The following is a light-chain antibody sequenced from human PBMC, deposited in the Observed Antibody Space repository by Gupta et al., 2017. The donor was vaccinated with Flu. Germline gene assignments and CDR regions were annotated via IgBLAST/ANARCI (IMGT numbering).Light chain of an antibody. CDR1: QSVSSNS. Sequence: EIVLTQSPGTLSLSPGGTAALSCRASQSVSSNSLAWYQQKPGQAPRLLIFGASSRATGIPDRFSGSGSGTDFTLTISRLEPEDFAVYCCQQYGSSPFTFGPGTKVEIK. CDR2: GAS. CDR3: QQYGSSPFT. J-gene: IGKJ3*01. V-gene: IGKV3-20*01.